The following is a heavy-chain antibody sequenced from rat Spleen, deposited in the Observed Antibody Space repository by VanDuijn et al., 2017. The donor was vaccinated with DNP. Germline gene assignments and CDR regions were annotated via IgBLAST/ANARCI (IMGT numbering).Heavy chain of an antibody. CDR1: GYSITSNY. CDR3: ARSDYFGSFRPFAY. D-gene: IGHD1-6*01. CDR2: ISYSGST. V-gene: IGHV3-1*01. Sequence: EVQLQESGPGLVKPSQSLSLTCSVTGYSITSNYWGWIRKFPGNKMEWMAYISYSGSTGYNPSLKSRVSITRDTSKNQFFLQLNSVTSEDTATYYCARSDYFGSFRPFAYWGQGTLVTVS. J-gene: IGHJ3*01.